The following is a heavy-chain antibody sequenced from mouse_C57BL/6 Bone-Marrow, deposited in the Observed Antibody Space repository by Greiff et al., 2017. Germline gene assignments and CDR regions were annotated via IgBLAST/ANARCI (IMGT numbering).Heavy chain of an antibody. V-gene: IGHV14-1*01. D-gene: IGHD1-1*01. CDR1: GYTFTDYY. CDR2: IYPEDGDT. Sequence: VHVKQSGPELVRPGASVKLSCTASGYTFTDYYMHWVKQRPEQGLEWIGRIYPEDGDTKYAPKFQGKATLTVDTSSNTAYLQLSSLTSEDTAVYYCTTDNNYPWFAYWGQGTLVTVSA. CDR3: TTDNNYPWFAY. J-gene: IGHJ3*01.